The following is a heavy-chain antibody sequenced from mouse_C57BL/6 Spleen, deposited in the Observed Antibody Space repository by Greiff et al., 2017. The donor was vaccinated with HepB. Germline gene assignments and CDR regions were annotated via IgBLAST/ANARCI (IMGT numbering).Heavy chain of an antibody. CDR1: GFNIKDDY. CDR2: IDPENGDT. V-gene: IGHV14-4*01. D-gene: IGHD3-2*02. Sequence: VQLQQSGAELVRPGASVKLSRTASGFNIKDDYMHWVKQRPEQGLEWIGWIDPENGDTEYASKFQGKATITADTSSNTAYLQLSSLTSEDTAVYYCTTDSSGRNYWGQGTTLTVSS. J-gene: IGHJ2*01. CDR3: TTDSSGRNY.